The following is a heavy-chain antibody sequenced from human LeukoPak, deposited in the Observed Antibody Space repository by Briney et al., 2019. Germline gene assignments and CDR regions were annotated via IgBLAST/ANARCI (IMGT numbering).Heavy chain of an antibody. V-gene: IGHV1-24*01. J-gene: IGHJ4*02. CDR2: FDPEDGET. D-gene: IGHD2-2*01. CDR3: AIFGPHCSSTSCYAGGFDY. Sequence: GASVKVSCKVSGYTLTELSMHWVRQAPGKGLEWMGGFDPEDGETIYAQRFQGRVTITEDTSTDTAYMELSSLRSEDTAVYYCAIFGPHCSSTSCYAGGFDYWGQGTLVTVSS. CDR1: GYTLTELS.